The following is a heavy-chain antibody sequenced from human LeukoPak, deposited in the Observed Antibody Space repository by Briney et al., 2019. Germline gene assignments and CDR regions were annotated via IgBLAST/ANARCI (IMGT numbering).Heavy chain of an antibody. J-gene: IGHJ4*02. CDR1: GFTFSNYA. Sequence: GGSLRLSCAASGFTFSNYAMSWVRQAPGKGLEWVSAISGSGGSTHYADSVKDRFTVSRDNSKNTLYLQMNSLSAEDTAVYYCAKGGSSGWFYFDYWGQGILVTVSS. V-gene: IGHV3-23*01. CDR2: ISGSGGST. CDR3: AKGGSSGWFYFDY. D-gene: IGHD6-19*01.